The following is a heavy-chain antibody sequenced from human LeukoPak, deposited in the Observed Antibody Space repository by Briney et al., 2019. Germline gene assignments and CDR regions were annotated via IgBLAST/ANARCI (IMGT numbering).Heavy chain of an antibody. D-gene: IGHD6-19*01. J-gene: IGHJ4*02. V-gene: IGHV1-46*01. CDR1: GYTFTSYY. Sequence: ASVKVSCKASGYTFTSYYMHWARQAPGQGLEWMGIINPSGGSTSYAQKFQGRVTMTRDMSTSTVYMELSSLRSEDTAVYYCARFKYSSGWKEHYFDYWGQGTLVTVSS. CDR3: ARFKYSSGWKEHYFDY. CDR2: INPSGGST.